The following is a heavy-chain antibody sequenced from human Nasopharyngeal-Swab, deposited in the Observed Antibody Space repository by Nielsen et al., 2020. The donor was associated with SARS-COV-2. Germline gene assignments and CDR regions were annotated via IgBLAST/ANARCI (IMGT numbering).Heavy chain of an antibody. J-gene: IGHJ6*02. CDR2: IYYSGST. D-gene: IGHD2-2*01. Sequence: GSLRLSCTVSGGSISSYYWSWIRQPPGKGLEWIGYIYYSGSTNYNPSLKSRVTISVDTSKNQFSLKLSSVTAADTAVYYCARPQYQLLNYYYYGMDVWGQGTTVTVSS. V-gene: IGHV4-59*01. CDR1: GGSISSYY. CDR3: ARPQYQLLNYYYYGMDV.